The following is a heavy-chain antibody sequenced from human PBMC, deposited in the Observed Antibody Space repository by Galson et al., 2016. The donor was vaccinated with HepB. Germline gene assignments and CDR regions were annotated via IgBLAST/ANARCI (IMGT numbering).Heavy chain of an antibody. CDR2: IYTSGST. CDR3: AREGCSGGSCYSGYNWFDP. D-gene: IGHD2-15*01. V-gene: IGHV4-4*07. CDR1: GDSISSHY. Sequence: LSLTCTVSGDSISSHYWSWIRQPAGKGLAWIGRIYTSGSTHYNPSLKSRVTMSVDTSKNQFSLKLTSVTAADTAVYYCAREGCSGGSCYSGYNWFDPWGQGALVTVSS. J-gene: IGHJ5*02.